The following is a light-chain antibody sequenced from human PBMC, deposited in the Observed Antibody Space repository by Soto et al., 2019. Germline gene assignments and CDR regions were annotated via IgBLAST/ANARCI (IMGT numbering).Light chain of an antibody. Sequence: DIQMTQSPSTLSASVGDRVTITCRASQTISPWLAWYQQKPGKAPQVLIYKASSLEPGVPSRFSGSGSGTEFTLTISSLQPDDFATYYCQQYKTYSRTFGQGTKVEIK. V-gene: IGKV1-5*03. CDR2: KAS. CDR3: QQYKTYSRT. J-gene: IGKJ2*01. CDR1: QTISPW.